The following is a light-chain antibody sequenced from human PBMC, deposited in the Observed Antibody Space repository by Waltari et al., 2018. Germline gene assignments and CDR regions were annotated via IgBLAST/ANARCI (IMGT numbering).Light chain of an antibody. V-gene: IGLV3-21*02. CDR1: NIGIKN. J-gene: IGLJ2*01. CDR2: EDR. Sequence: SYVVTQIPSLSVAPGQTARITCGGNNIGIKNVQWFQQKPGQAPVLVVYEDRDRTSGIPERFSGSNSGNTATLTISRVGAGDEADYYCQVWDTSRDQVVFGGGTRLTVL. CDR3: QVWDTSRDQVV.